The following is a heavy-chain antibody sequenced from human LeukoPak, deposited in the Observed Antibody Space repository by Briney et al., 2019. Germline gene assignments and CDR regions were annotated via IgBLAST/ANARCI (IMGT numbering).Heavy chain of an antibody. CDR2: IIPILGIA. V-gene: IGHV1-69*04. CDR1: GGTFSSYA. J-gene: IGHJ4*02. D-gene: IGHD3-10*01. Sequence: SVTVSFKASGGTFSSYAISWVRQAPGQGLEWMGRIIPILGIANYAQKFQGRVTITADKSTSTAYMELSSLRSEDTAVYYCARWNYGSGSYYNVVYFDYWGQGTLVTVSS. CDR3: ARWNYGSGSYYNVVYFDY.